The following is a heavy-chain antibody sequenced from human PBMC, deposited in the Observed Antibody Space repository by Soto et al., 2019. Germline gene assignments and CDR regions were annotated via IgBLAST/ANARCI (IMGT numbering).Heavy chain of an antibody. J-gene: IGHJ1*01. V-gene: IGHV3-23*01. CDR1: GFTFSSYA. CDR2: ISGSGGST. CDR3: AKDFSGSDYLGQH. Sequence: EVQLLESGGGLVQPGGSLRLSCAASGFTFSSYAMSWVRQAPGKGLEWVSAISGSGGSTYYADSVKGRFTISRDNSTNARYLQMNSLRAEDTAVYYCAKDFSGSDYLGQHWGQGTLVTVSS. D-gene: IGHD3-10*01.